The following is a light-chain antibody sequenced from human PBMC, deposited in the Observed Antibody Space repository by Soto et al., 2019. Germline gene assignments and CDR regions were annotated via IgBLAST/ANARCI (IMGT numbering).Light chain of an antibody. CDR1: QSVSSSY. J-gene: IGKJ4*02. V-gene: IGKV3-20*01. Sequence: EIVLTQSPGTLSLSPGERATLSCRASQSVSSSYLAWYQQKPGQAPRLLIYGASSRATGIPDRFSGSGSGTDFTLTISRLEPEDFAVYYSQQYGSSLGTFGGGTKLNIK. CDR2: GAS. CDR3: QQYGSSLGT.